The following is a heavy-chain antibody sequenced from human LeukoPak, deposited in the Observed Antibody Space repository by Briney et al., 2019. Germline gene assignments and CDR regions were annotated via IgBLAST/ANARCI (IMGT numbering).Heavy chain of an antibody. D-gene: IGHD3-10*01. J-gene: IGHJ4*02. CDR2: ISGSGGST. V-gene: IGHV3-23*01. CDR1: GFTFNSYG. CDR3: ARERAGIWDSFDY. Sequence: TGGSLRLSCAASGFTFNSYGMGWVRQAPGKGLEWVSVISGSGGSTYYADSVKGRFTISRDNSKNRLYLQMNSLRAEDTAVYYCARERAGIWDSFDYWGQGTLVTVSS.